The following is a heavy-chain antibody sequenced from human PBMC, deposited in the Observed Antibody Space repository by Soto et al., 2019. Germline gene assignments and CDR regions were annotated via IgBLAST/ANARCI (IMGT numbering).Heavy chain of an antibody. CDR3: ARQSYCSSTSCYTVDS. J-gene: IGHJ4*02. CDR1: GYSLPSYW. Sequence: EVQLVQSGAEVKKPGESLKISCKGSGYSLPSYWIGWMRQTPGKGLEWMGMIYLGDSNTRYSPSFEGQVTISADKSITTAYLQWSSLKASDTAMYYCARQSYCSSTSCYTVDSWGQGTLVTVSS. D-gene: IGHD2-2*02. CDR2: IYLGDSNT. V-gene: IGHV5-51*01.